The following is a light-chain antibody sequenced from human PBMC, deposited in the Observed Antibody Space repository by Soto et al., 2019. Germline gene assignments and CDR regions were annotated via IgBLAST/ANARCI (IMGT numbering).Light chain of an antibody. J-gene: IGKJ1*01. V-gene: IGKV3-20*01. CDR1: QSVSSSY. CDR3: QQYGSSPWT. Sequence: EIVLTQSPGTLSLSPGERATLSCRASQSVSSSYLAWYQQKPGQAPRLLIFGASIRATGIPDRFSGSGSGTDFTLTISRLEPEDFAVYYCQQYGSSPWTFGPGTEVEIK. CDR2: GAS.